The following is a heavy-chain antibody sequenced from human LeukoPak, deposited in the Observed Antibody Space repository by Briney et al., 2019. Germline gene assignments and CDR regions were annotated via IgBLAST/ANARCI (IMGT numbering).Heavy chain of an antibody. V-gene: IGHV4-39*01. CDR3: ARRFKRPYYGSGSYFDY. CDR1: GGSISSSSYY. J-gene: IGHJ4*02. Sequence: PSETLSLTCTVSGGSISSSSYYWGWIRQPPGKGLEWIGSIYYSGSTYYNQSPKSRVTISVDTSKNQFSLKLSSVTAADTAVYYCARRFKRPYYGSGSYFDYWGQGTLVTVSS. CDR2: IYYSGST. D-gene: IGHD3-10*01.